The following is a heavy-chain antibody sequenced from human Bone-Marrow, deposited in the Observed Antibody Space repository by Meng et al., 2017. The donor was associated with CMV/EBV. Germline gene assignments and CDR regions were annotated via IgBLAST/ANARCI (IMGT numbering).Heavy chain of an antibody. J-gene: IGHJ6*02. V-gene: IGHV3-48*04. Sequence: GESLKISCAASGFTFSSYGMSWIRQAPGKGLEWVSYISSSGSTIYYADSVKGRFTISRDNAKNSLYLQMNSLRAEDTAVYYCARDATVTTYGMDVWGQGTTVTVSS. D-gene: IGHD4-11*01. CDR1: GFTFSSYG. CDR3: ARDATVTTYGMDV. CDR2: ISSSGSTI.